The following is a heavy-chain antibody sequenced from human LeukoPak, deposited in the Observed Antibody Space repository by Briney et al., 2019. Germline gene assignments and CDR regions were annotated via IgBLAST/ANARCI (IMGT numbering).Heavy chain of an antibody. J-gene: IGHJ6*03. D-gene: IGHD5-12*01. CDR1: GYSFTSYW. CDR2: IYPGDYDT. CDR3: ARHYRSGYDYYYYYYMDV. V-gene: IGHV5-51*01. Sequence: GESLKISCKGSGYSFTSYWIGWVRQMPGKGLEWMGIIYPGDYDTRYSPSFQGQVTISADKSISTAYLQWSSLKASDTAMYYCARHYRSGYDYYYYYYMDVWGKGTTVTVSS.